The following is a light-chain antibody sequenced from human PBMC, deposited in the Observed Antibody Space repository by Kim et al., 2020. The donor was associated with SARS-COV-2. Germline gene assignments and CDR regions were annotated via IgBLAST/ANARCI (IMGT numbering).Light chain of an antibody. J-gene: IGLJ1*01. CDR2: RNN. Sequence: GRRVTISCSGSSSTIGSNYVYWYQQLPGTAPKLLIYRNNQRPSGVPDRFSGSKSGTSASLAISGLRSEDEADYYCAAWDDSLSGYVFGTGTKVTVL. CDR3: AAWDDSLSGYV. V-gene: IGLV1-47*01. CDR1: SSTIGSNY.